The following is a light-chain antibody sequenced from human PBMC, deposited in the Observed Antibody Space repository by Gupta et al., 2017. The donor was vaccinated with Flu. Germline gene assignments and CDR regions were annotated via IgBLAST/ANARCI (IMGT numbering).Light chain of an antibody. V-gene: IGKV3-11*01. J-gene: IGKJ5*01. CDR3: QQQNNWPPVT. CDR2: DAT. Sequence: ATLLLSPGERGTRSCCASEGVREYVGWYEHKPGQAPRLIIYDATKRDTGIPPRFIGSGCGKEVYITINSREQEDFAGYYCQQQNNWPPVTFGQGTQLEIK. CDR1: EGVREY.